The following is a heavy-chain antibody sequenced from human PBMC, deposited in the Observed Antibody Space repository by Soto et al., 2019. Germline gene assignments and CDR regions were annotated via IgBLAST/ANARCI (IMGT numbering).Heavy chain of an antibody. CDR1: GYTLTAFS. J-gene: IGHJ4*02. CDR2: INPKDSTA. CDR3: ASCSSTSCYARFDY. V-gene: IGHV1-24*01. Sequence: ASVKVSCKVSGYTLTAFSIQWVRQAPGKGLEWMGGINPKDSTAIYAQKFQGRVTITADKSTSTAYMELSSLRSEDTAVYYCASCSSTSCYARFDYWGQGTLVTVSS. D-gene: IGHD2-2*01.